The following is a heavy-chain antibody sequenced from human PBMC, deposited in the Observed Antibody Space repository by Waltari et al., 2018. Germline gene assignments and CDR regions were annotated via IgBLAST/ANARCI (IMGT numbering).Heavy chain of an antibody. V-gene: IGHV3-49*03. CDR1: GFTFGDYA. Sequence: EVQLVESGGGLVQPGRSLRLSCTASGFTFGDYAMSWFRQAPGKGLEWVGFIRSKAYVGTTEYAASVKGRFTISRDDAKSIAYLQMNSLKTEDTAVYYCTRDYSSSSRLFDYYGMDVWGQGTTVTVSS. J-gene: IGHJ6*02. CDR2: IRSKAYVGTT. D-gene: IGHD6-6*01. CDR3: TRDYSSSSRLFDYYGMDV.